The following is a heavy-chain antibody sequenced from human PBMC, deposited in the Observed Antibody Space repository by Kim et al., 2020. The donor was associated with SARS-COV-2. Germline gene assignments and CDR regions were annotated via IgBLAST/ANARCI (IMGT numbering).Heavy chain of an antibody. V-gene: IGHV3-30*18. Sequence: GGSLRLSCAASGFTFSSYGMHWVRQAPGKGLEWVAVISYDGSNKYYADSVKGRFTISRDNSKNTLYLQMNSLRAEDTAVYYCAKDLSPYYYGVFDPWGQGTLVTVSS. CDR2: ISYDGSNK. J-gene: IGHJ5*02. D-gene: IGHD3-22*01. CDR1: GFTFSSYG. CDR3: AKDLSPYYYGVFDP.